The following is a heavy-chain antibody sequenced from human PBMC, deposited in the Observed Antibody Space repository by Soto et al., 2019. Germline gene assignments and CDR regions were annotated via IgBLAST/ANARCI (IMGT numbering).Heavy chain of an antibody. CDR3: AKFSAHSLYDIPSVPDY. Sequence: EVQLLESGGGLVQPGDSLRLSCAASGFSFSSYAMTWVRQAPGKGLEWVAAITGSGSSTYYADSVKGRFTVSRDNSKNTVHLQMNSLRAGDTAVYYCAKFSAHSLYDIPSVPDYWGKGTRVTVSS. J-gene: IGHJ4*02. D-gene: IGHD3-16*01. CDR2: ITGSGSST. CDR1: GFSFSSYA. V-gene: IGHV3-23*01.